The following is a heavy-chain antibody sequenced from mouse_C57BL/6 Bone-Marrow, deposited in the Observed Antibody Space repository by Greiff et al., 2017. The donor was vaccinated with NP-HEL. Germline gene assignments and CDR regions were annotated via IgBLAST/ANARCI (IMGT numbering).Heavy chain of an antibody. Sequence: VQLQQSGAELARPGASVKLSCKASGYTFTSYGISWVKQRTGQGLEWIGEIYPRSGNTYYNEKFKGKATLTADKSSSTAYMELRSLTSEDSAVYFCARACGSSYDFDYWGQGTTLTVSS. CDR2: IYPRSGNT. V-gene: IGHV1-81*01. CDR1: GYTFTSYG. D-gene: IGHD1-1*01. CDR3: ARACGSSYDFDY. J-gene: IGHJ2*01.